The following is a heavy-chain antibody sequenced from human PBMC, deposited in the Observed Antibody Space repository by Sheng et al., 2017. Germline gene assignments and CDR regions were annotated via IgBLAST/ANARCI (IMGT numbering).Heavy chain of an antibody. CDR3: ARQNYYDSSGYYFDY. V-gene: IGHV3-30*02. D-gene: IGHD3-22*01. CDR1: GFTFSSYG. J-gene: IGHJ4*02. CDR2: IRYDGSNK. Sequence: QVQLVESGGGVVQPGGSLRLSCAASGFTFSSYGMHWVRQAPGKGLEWVAFIRYDGSNKYYADSVKGRFTISRDNSKNTLYLQMNSLRAEDTAVYYCARQNYYDSSGYYFDYWGQGTLVTVSS.